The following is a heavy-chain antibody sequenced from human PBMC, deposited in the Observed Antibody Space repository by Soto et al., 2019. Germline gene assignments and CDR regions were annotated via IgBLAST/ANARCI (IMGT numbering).Heavy chain of an antibody. CDR2: IYNSGSS. D-gene: IGHD1-7*01. CDR3: ARHSWELRKTFDY. CDR1: GGSIKNYY. Sequence: PSETLSLTCTVSGGSIKNYYWSWIRQPPGKGLEWIGSIYNSGSSNYNPSLKSRVTISLDTSKNQFSLKLSSVTAADTAVYHCARHSWELRKTFDYWGQGTLVTVSS. J-gene: IGHJ4*01. V-gene: IGHV4-59*08.